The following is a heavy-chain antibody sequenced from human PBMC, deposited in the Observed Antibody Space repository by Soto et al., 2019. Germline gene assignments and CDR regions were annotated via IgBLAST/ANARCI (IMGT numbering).Heavy chain of an antibody. Sequence: SETLSLTCTVSGGSISSYYRSWIRQPPGKGLEWIGYIYYSGSTNYNPSLKSRVTISVDTSKNRFSLKLSSVTAADTAVYYCARRYGASFDYWGQGTLVTVSS. CDR3: ARRYGASFDY. CDR1: GGSISSYY. D-gene: IGHD4-17*01. CDR2: IYYSGST. V-gene: IGHV4-59*01. J-gene: IGHJ4*02.